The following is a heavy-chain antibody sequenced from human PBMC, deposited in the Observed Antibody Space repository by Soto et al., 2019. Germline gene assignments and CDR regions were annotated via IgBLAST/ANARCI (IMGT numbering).Heavy chain of an antibody. CDR3: AKDRIAARHLYFQH. V-gene: IGHV1-69*13. CDR2: IIPIFGTA. D-gene: IGHD6-6*01. CDR1: GGTFSSYA. Sequence: SVKVSCKASGGTFSSYAISWVRQAPGQGLEWMGGIIPIFGTANYAQKFQGRVTITADESTSTAYMELSSLRSEDTAVYYCAKDRIAARHLYFQHWGQGTLVTVSS. J-gene: IGHJ1*01.